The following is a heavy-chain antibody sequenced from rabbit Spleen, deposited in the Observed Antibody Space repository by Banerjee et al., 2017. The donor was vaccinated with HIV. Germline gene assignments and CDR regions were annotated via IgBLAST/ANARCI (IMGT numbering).Heavy chain of an antibody. CDR2: IEGGSSGFT. CDR3: GRDLDVVIGWIFGW. V-gene: IGHV1S40*01. D-gene: IGHD4-1*01. J-gene: IGHJ3*01. Sequence: QSLEESGGDLVKPGASLTLTCIASGVSFSGSSYMCWVRQAPGKGLEWIACIEGGSSGFTYPGSGAKGRFTLPKTSSTRVTLKMTSLTDGNTPPFFCGRDLDVVIGWIFGWGGRGPLVPV. CDR1: GVSFSGSSY.